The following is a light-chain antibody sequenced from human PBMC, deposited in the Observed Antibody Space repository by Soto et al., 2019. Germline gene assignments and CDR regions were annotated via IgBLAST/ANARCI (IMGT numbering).Light chain of an antibody. V-gene: IGKV3-20*01. CDR2: GAS. CDR1: QRISNTF. Sequence: ETVLTQSPSILSLSPGERATLFCRASQRISNTFLAWYQQIPGHAPSLLIFGASSRATGIPDRVSGSGSGTEFTLTIDSREAEDFAVDYCQWYRRSPPSWTFGQGTKVEIK. J-gene: IGKJ1*01. CDR3: QWYRRSPPSWT.